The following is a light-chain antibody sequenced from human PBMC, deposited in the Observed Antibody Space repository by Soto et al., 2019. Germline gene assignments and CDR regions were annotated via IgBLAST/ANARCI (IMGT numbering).Light chain of an antibody. CDR3: QQYNNWPPPVT. Sequence: EIVLTQSPGTLSLSPGEGATLSCRAGQSVRASYLAWYQQSPGQPPRPLIYDASTRAPGIPARFSGSGSGTEFTLTISSLQSEDFAVYYCQQYNNWPPPVTFGQGTRLEIK. J-gene: IGKJ5*01. CDR1: QSVRASY. V-gene: IGKV3D-15*01. CDR2: DAS.